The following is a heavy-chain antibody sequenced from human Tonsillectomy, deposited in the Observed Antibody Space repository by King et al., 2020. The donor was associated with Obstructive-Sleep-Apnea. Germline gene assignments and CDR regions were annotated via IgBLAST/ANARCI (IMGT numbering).Heavy chain of an antibody. J-gene: IGHJ4*02. D-gene: IGHD4-23*01. Sequence: VQLVESGGGLVQPGGSLRLSCAVSGFTFINYGMNWVRQAPGKGLEWVAYITGGGSSTYYADSVKGRFTISRDNAKNSLYLQMNSLRAEDTAVYYCARDSYGGAFDYWGQGTLVTVSS. CDR3: ARDSYGGAFDY. CDR1: GFTFINYG. V-gene: IGHV3-48*04. CDR2: ITGGGSST.